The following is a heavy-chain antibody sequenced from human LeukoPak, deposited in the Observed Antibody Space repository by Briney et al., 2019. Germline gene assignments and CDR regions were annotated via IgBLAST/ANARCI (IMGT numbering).Heavy chain of an antibody. D-gene: IGHD1-26*01. Sequence: SETLSLTCTVSGVSISSSHSYWGWIRQPPGEGLEWIASIYYRGNTNYNPSLKSRVTMSVDTSKNQFSLKLTSVTAADTAMFYCAGQGGWGGAESLFDSWGQGTLVTVSS. V-gene: IGHV4-39*01. CDR2: IYYRGNT. CDR3: AGQGGWGGAESLFDS. CDR1: GVSISSSHSY. J-gene: IGHJ4*02.